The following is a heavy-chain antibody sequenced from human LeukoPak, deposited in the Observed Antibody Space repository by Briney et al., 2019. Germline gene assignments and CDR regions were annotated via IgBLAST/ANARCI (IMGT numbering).Heavy chain of an antibody. V-gene: IGHV3-23*01. CDR1: GFTFSSYT. D-gene: IGHD1-26*01. Sequence: GGSLRLSCAASGFTFSSYTMSWVRQAPGKGLEWVSAISGSGGSTYYADSVKGRFAISRDNSKNTLYLQMNSLRAEDTAVYYCANGRELLTPNDYWGQGTLVTVSS. CDR2: ISGSGGST. CDR3: ANGRELLTPNDY. J-gene: IGHJ4*02.